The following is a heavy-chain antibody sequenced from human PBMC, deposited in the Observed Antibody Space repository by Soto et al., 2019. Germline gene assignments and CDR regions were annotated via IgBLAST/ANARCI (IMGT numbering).Heavy chain of an antibody. CDR2: INPNSGGT. D-gene: IGHD4-17*01. J-gene: IGHJ5*02. CDR3: ARDDYGDYGGFAP. CDR1: GYTFTGYY. Sequence: ASVKVSCKASGYTFTGYYMHWVRQAPGQGLEWMGWINPNSGGTNYAQKFQGWVTMTRDTSISTAYMELSRLRSDDTAVYYCARDDYGDYGGFAPWGQGTLVTVSS. V-gene: IGHV1-2*04.